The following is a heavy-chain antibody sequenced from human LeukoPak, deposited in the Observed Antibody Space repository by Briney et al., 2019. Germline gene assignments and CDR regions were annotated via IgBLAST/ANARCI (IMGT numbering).Heavy chain of an antibody. J-gene: IGHJ4*02. CDR2: IYHTGST. D-gene: IGHD4-17*01. Sequence: SETLSLTCTVSGGSISSYYWSWTRQPPGKGLEWIGYIYHTGSTSYNPSLKGRVTISVDTSKNQFSLKLSSVTAADTAVYYCARGLNRNDYGDYGYWGQGTLVTVSS. V-gene: IGHV4-59*01. CDR3: ARGLNRNDYGDYGY. CDR1: GGSISSYY.